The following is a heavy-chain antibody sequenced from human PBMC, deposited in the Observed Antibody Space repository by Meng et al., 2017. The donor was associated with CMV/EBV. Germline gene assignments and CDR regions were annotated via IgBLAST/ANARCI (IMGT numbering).Heavy chain of an antibody. V-gene: IGHV1-18*01. CDR1: GYTFTSYG. J-gene: IGHJ6*02. CDR3: ARGEPSWELLTGYYYYGMDV. Sequence: ASVKVSCKASGYTFTSYGISWVRQAPGQGLEWMGWISAYNGNTNYAQKLQGRVTMTTDTSTSTAYMELRSLRSDDTAVYYCARGEPSWELLTGYYYYGMDVWGQGTLVTVSS. CDR2: ISAYNGNT. D-gene: IGHD1-26*01.